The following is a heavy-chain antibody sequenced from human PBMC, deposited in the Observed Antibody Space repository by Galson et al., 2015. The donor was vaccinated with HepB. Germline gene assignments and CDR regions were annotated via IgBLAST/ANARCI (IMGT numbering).Heavy chain of an antibody. D-gene: IGHD2-2*01. V-gene: IGHV3-30*18. CDR1: GFTFSTYG. CDR3: AKEDCSSTSCYGLIVTPWGMNV. CDR2: ISSDENNK. Sequence: SLRLSCAASGFTFSTYGMHWVRQAPGKGLEWLAVISSDENNKYYADSVKGRFTISRDNSKNTLYLQMNSLRAEDTAVYHCAKEDCSSTSCYGLIVTPWGMNVWGQGTTVTVSS. J-gene: IGHJ6*02.